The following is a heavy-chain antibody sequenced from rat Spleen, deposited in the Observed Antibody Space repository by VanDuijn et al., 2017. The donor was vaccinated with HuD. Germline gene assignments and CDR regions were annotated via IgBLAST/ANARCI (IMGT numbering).Heavy chain of an antibody. CDR2: MRYNGDT. Sequence: QVQLRESGPGLLQPSQTLSLTCTVSGFSLTSNGVSWVRQPSGKGLEWMGRMRYNGDTSYNSVLKSRLSISRDTSKSQVFLKMNSLQTEDTGTYYCAGGGTTPFAYWGQGTLVTVSS. J-gene: IGHJ3*01. V-gene: IGHV2-63*01. CDR1: GFSLTSNG. D-gene: IGHD1-4*01. CDR3: AGGGTTPFAY.